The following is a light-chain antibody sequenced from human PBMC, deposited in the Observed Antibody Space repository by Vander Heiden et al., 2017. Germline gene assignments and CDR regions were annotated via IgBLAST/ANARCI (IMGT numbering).Light chain of an antibody. CDR3: QQRSNWPPGFT. J-gene: IGKJ3*01. V-gene: IGKV3-11*01. Sequence: VLTSPPATLPLSPGARATLPARPVQIVTSFLAGFQQKPGKAPRPLSYVAPDRVTGIPARFSGSGSGTDFALTISSIVPEDFAVDDCQQRSNWPPGFTFGPGTKVDIK. CDR1: QIVTSF. CDR2: VAP.